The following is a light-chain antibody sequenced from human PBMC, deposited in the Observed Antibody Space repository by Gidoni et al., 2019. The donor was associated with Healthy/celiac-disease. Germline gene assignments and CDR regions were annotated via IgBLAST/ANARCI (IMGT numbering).Light chain of an antibody. CDR1: QSVSGSY. J-gene: IGKJ1*01. CDR3: QQYGRSPWT. Sequence: EIVLTQSPGTLSLSPGERATLSCRTSQSVSGSYLAWYQQKPGQAPRLLIYGASSRATGIPDRFSGSGSGTDFTLTISRVEPEDFAVYYCQQYGRSPWTFGQGTKVETK. V-gene: IGKV3-20*01. CDR2: GAS.